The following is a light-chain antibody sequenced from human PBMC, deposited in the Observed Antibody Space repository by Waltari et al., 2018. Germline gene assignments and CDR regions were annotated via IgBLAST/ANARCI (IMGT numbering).Light chain of an antibody. CDR2: EAS. CDR1: QSISIN. CDR3: QQYDNWPSFS. V-gene: IGKV3-15*01. Sequence: EVVMTQSPATLSVSQGERATLSCRASQSISINMVWYQQRPGQAPRLLIYEASMRATDIPARFSGSGSGTEFTLTISSVQSEDFAVYYCQQYDNWPSFSFGGGTKVDIK. J-gene: IGKJ4*01.